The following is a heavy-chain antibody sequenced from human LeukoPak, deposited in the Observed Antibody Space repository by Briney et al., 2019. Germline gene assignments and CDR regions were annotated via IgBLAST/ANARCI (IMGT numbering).Heavy chain of an antibody. J-gene: IGHJ4*02. CDR1: GYTFTNYH. V-gene: IGHV1-2*02. D-gene: IGHD5-18*01. CDR3: ARGYTYGACGY. Sequence: ASVKVSCRASGYTFTNYHMHWVRQAPGQGLEWMGWINLHSADTNYAQKFQGRVTMTRDTSIRTAYMELNSLKSDDTAMYYCARGYTYGACGYWGQGTLVTVSS. CDR2: INLHSADT.